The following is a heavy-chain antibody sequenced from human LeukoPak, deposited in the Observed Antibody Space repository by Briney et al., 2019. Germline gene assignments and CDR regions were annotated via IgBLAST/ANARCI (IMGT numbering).Heavy chain of an antibody. D-gene: IGHD3-22*01. J-gene: IGHJ4*02. CDR2: FDPEDGEI. Sequence: ASVKVSCKVSGYTLTELSMHWVRQAPGKGLDWMGGFDPEDGEIIYAQKFQDRVAMTEDTSTDTAYMELSSLRSDDTAVYYCATEKDDSSGYYYFDYWGQGTLVTVSS. V-gene: IGHV1-24*01. CDR3: ATEKDDSSGYYYFDY. CDR1: GYTLTELS.